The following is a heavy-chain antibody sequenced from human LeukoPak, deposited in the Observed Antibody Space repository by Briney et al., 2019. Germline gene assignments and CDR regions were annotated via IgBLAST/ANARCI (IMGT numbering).Heavy chain of an antibody. CDR1: GGSISTSSYY. CDR2: IYYSGST. V-gene: IGHV4-30-4*08. J-gene: IGHJ3*02. CDR3: ARKTGDAFAI. Sequence: PSETLSLTCTVSGGSISTSSYYWGWIRQPPGKGLEWIGYIYYSGSTYYNPSLKSRVTISEDTSKNQFSLKLSSVTAADTAVYFCARKTGDAFAIWGQGTMVTVSS. D-gene: IGHD7-27*01.